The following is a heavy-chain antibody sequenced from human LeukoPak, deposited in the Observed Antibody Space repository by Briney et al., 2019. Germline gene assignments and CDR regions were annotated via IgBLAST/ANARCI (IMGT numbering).Heavy chain of an antibody. J-gene: IGHJ4*02. D-gene: IGHD3-10*01. CDR1: GYTFTSYG. CDR2: VSAYNGNT. Sequence: ASVKVSCEASGYTFTSYGISWVRLAPGQGLEWMGWVSAYNGNTNYAQKLQGRVTMTTDTSTSTAYMELRSLRSDDTAVYYCAREVWFGELSERTLDYWGQGTLVTVSS. V-gene: IGHV1-18*01. CDR3: AREVWFGELSERTLDY.